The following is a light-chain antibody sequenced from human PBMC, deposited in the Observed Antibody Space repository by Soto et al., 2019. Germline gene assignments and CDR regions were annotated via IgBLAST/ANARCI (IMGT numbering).Light chain of an antibody. CDR2: NNN. J-gene: IGLJ3*02. V-gene: IGLV1-44*01. CDR1: SSNIGSKT. Sequence: QSVLTQPPSASGTPGQRVTISCSGSSSNIGSKTVNWYQQLPGTAPKLLMYNNNERPSGVPDRFSGPKSGTSASLVISGLQSEDEADYYCATWDDSLNGRVFGGGTKLTVL. CDR3: ATWDDSLNGRV.